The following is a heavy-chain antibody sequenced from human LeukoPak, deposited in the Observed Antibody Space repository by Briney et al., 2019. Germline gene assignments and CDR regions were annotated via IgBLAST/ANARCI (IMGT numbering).Heavy chain of an antibody. CDR3: ASQSYNWNIDY. D-gene: IGHD1-20*01. V-gene: IGHV3-30*03. Sequence: PGGSLRLSCAASGFTFSSYGMHLVRQAPGKGLEWVAVISYDGSNKYYADSVKGRFTISRDNSKNTLYLQMNSLRAEDTAVYYCASQSYNWNIDYWGQGTLVTVSS. J-gene: IGHJ4*02. CDR1: GFTFSSYG. CDR2: ISYDGSNK.